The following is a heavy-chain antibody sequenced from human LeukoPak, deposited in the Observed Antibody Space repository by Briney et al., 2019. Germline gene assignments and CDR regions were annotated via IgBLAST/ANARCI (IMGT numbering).Heavy chain of an antibody. CDR3: ARVSWVDVLRYLDWSYYFDY. D-gene: IGHD3-9*01. CDR2: IYYSGST. J-gene: IGHJ4*02. CDR1: GGSISSYY. V-gene: IGHV4-59*12. Sequence: PSETLALTCTVSGGSISSYYWSWIRQPPGKGLECIGYIYYSGSTSYNPSLKSRITISVDTSKNRFSLKLSSVTASDTALYYCARVSWVDVLRYLDWSYYFDYWRQGTLLSVSS.